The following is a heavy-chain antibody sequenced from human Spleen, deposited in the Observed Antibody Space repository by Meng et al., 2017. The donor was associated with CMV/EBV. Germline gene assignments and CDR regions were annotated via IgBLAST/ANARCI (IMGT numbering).Heavy chain of an antibody. V-gene: IGHV4-39*02. CDR1: GGSISSSSYY. Sequence: SETLSLTCTVSGGSISSSSYYWGWIRQPPGKGLEWIGSIYYSGSTYYNPSLKSRVTISVDTSKNQFSLKLSSVTAADTAVYYCAREGLAGYTSGDTGLDYWGQGTLVTVSS. D-gene: IGHD6-19*01. CDR2: IYYSGST. CDR3: AREGLAGYTSGDTGLDY. J-gene: IGHJ4*02.